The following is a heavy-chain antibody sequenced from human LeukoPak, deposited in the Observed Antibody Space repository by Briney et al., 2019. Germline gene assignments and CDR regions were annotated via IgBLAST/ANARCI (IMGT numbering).Heavy chain of an antibody. Sequence: KPSETLSLTCTVSGGSISSYYWSWIRQPPGKGLEWIGYIYYSGSTNYNPSLKSRVTISVDTSKNQFSLKLSSVTAADTAVYYCARHPPSITMTVVAPEDWYFDLWGRGTLVTVSS. D-gene: IGHD3-22*01. J-gene: IGHJ2*01. CDR2: IYYSGST. CDR1: GGSISSYY. CDR3: ARHPPSITMTVVAPEDWYFDL. V-gene: IGHV4-59*08.